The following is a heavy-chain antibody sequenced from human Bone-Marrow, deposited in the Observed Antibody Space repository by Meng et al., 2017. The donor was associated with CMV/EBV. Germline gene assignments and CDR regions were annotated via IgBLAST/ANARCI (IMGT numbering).Heavy chain of an antibody. Sequence: SGPTLVKPTQTLTLTCTFSGFSLSTSGVGVGWIRQPPGKALEWLALIYWNDDKRYSPSLKSRLTITKDTSKNQVVLTMTNMDPVDTAVYYCAKDHNLGHVLRFLEWSLLGYWDYWGQGTLVTVYS. V-gene: IGHV2-5*01. J-gene: IGHJ4*02. D-gene: IGHD3-3*01. CDR1: GFSLSTSGVG. CDR3: AKDHNLGHVLRFLEWSLLGYWDY. CDR2: IYWNDDK.